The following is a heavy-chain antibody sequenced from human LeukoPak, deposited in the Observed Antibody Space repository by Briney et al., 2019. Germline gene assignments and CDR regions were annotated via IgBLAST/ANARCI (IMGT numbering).Heavy chain of an antibody. V-gene: IGHV1-46*01. J-gene: IGHJ4*02. CDR2: INPRSGSA. Sequence: ASVKVSCKASGYIFTSYYLHWVRQAPGQGLEWMGVINPRSGSATYAEKFQGRVTLTRDTSTSTVYMELSSLRSEDTAVFYCARTYGLISGELDDYWGQGTLVTVSS. CDR1: GYIFTSYY. CDR3: ARTYGLISGELDDY. D-gene: IGHD1-26*01.